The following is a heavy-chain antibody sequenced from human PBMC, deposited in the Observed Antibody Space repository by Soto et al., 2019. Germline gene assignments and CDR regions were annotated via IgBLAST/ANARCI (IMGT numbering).Heavy chain of an antibody. V-gene: IGHV1-69*13. CDR3: ARDRHYIAVAGTRPNYGMDV. J-gene: IGHJ6*02. D-gene: IGHD6-19*01. CDR1: GGTFSSYA. Sequence: SVKVSCKASGGTFSSYAISWVRQAPGQGLEWMGGIIPIFGTANYAQKFQGRVTITADESTSTAYMELSSLRSEDTAVYYCARDRHYIAVAGTRPNYGMDVWGQGTKVTVSS. CDR2: IIPIFGTA.